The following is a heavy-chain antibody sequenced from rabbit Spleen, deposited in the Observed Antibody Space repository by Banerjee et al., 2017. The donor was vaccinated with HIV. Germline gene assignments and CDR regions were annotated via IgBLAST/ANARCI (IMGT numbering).Heavy chain of an antibody. J-gene: IGHJ4*01. V-gene: IGHV1S40*01. D-gene: IGHD2-1*01. CDR1: GFSFSNGYV. Sequence: LVESGGGLVKPGASLTLTCTASGFSFSNGYVMCWVRQAPGKGLEWIACINTISSGAVYATWAKGRFTISGASWTTVSLQMTSLTAADTATYFCARGSAAMTMMITGFYLNLWGPGTLVTVS. CDR2: INTISSGA. CDR3: ARGSAAMTMMITGFYLNL.